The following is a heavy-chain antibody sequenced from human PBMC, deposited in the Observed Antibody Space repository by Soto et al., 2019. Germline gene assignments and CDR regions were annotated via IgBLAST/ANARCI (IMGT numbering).Heavy chain of an antibody. CDR3: ARGETTVTTTMFDY. V-gene: IGHV4-34*01. D-gene: IGHD4-4*01. J-gene: IGHJ4*02. CDR1: GGSFSGYY. CDR2: INHSGST. Sequence: SETLSLTCAVYGGSFSGYYWSWIRQPPGKGLEWIGEINHSGSTNYNPSLKSRVTISVDTSKNQFSLKLSSVTAADTAVYYCARGETTVTTTMFDYWGQGTLVTVSS.